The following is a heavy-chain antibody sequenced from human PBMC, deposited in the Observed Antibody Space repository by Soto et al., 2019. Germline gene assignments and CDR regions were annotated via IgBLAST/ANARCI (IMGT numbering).Heavy chain of an antibody. CDR2: LWYDGSNK. CDR1: GFTFSSYG. V-gene: IGHV3-33*01. Sequence: QVQLVESGGGVVQPGRSLRLSCAASGFTFSSYGMHWVRQAPGKGLEWVAVLWYDGSNKYYADSVKGRFTISRDNSKNTLYLQMNSLRAEDTAVYYCLRSPRYGDYHNLGDYWGQGTLVTVSS. D-gene: IGHD4-17*01. CDR3: LRSPRYGDYHNLGDY. J-gene: IGHJ4*02.